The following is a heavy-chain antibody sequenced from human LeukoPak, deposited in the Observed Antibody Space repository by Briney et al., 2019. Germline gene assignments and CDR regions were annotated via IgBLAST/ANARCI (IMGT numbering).Heavy chain of an antibody. CDR2: ISGSGGST. Sequence: PGGSLRLSCAASGFTLSSYAMSWVRQAPGKGLEWVSAISGSGGSTYYADSVKGRFTISRDNSKNTLYLQMNSLRAEDTAVYYCATARRYDFWSGYYFDYWGQGTLVTVSS. CDR3: ATARRYDFWSGYYFDY. V-gene: IGHV3-23*01. CDR1: GFTLSSYA. J-gene: IGHJ4*02. D-gene: IGHD3-3*01.